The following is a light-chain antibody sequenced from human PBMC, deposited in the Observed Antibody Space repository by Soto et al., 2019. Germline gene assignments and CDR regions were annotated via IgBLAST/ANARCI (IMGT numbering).Light chain of an antibody. CDR2: DAS. J-gene: IGKJ2*01. V-gene: IGKV3-15*01. CDR1: QSVNSR. Sequence: EIVMTQSPATLSVSPGEGATLSCRASQSVNSRLAWYQQTPGQAPRLLIHDASTRANGIPARFSGSGSGTEFTLTTRPIQSEDFASYYCPQYYDRFLTFGQGTKLEIK. CDR3: PQYYDRFLT.